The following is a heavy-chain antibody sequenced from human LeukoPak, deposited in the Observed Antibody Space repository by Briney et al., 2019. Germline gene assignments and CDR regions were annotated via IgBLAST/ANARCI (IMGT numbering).Heavy chain of an antibody. Sequence: GGSLRLSCVASGFTFSDAWMSWVRQAPGKGLEWVGRIRSKGDGETTDYAEPVKGRFSMSRDDSEATMYLQMYGLEAEDTAVYYCTTDRGLTMIRGVLVDWGQGALVTVSS. CDR3: TTDRGLTMIRGVLVD. J-gene: IGHJ4*02. D-gene: IGHD3-10*01. CDR2: IRSKGDGETT. CDR1: GFTFSDAW. V-gene: IGHV3-15*01.